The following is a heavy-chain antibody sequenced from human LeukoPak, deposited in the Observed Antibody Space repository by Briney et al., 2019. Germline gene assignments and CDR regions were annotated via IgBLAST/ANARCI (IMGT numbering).Heavy chain of an antibody. V-gene: IGHV3-20*04. D-gene: IGHD5-18*01. CDR3: ARGSVQLWLRDTYYYMDV. J-gene: IGHJ6*03. Sequence: GSLRLSCAASGFTFDDYAMNWVRQVPGRGLEWVSGINWNGRITEYADSVKDRFTIPRQNTKNSLYLYMNNLGGEDTALYFCARGSVQLWLRDTYYYMDVWGKGTTVTVSS. CDR1: GFTFDDYA. CDR2: INWNGRIT.